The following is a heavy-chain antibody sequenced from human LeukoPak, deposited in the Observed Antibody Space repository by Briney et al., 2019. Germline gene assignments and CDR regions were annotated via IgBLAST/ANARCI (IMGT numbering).Heavy chain of an antibody. J-gene: IGHJ5*02. D-gene: IGHD1-26*01. Sequence: ASVKVSCKASGYTFTSYYMHWVRQAPGQGLEWMGWINPNSGGTNYAQKFQGRVTMTRDTSISTAYMELSRLRSDDTAVYYCARDYAGATPTNWFDPWGQGTLVTVSS. CDR1: GYTFTSYY. CDR2: INPNSGGT. CDR3: ARDYAGATPTNWFDP. V-gene: IGHV1-2*02.